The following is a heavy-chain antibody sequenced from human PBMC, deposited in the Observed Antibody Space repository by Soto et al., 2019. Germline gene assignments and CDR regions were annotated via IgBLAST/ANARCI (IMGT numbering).Heavy chain of an antibody. CDR1: GYTFTSYD. CDR3: ARDATPTYYDILTGDYPFSNYDGMDV. D-gene: IGHD3-9*01. V-gene: IGHV1-18*04. Sequence: ASVKVSCKASGYTFTSYDISWVRQAPGQGLEWMGRISAYNGNTNYAQKLQGRVTMTTDTSTTTAYMELRSLRSDDTAVYYCARDATPTYYDILTGDYPFSNYDGMDVWGQGTTVTVSS. CDR2: ISAYNGNT. J-gene: IGHJ6*02.